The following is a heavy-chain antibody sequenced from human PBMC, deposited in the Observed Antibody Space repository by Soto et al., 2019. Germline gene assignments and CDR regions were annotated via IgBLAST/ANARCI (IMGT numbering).Heavy chain of an antibody. D-gene: IGHD6-13*01. Sequence: SETLSLTCAVSGYSISSGYYWGWIRQPPGKGLEWIGSIYHSGSTYYNPSLKSRVTISVETSKKQFSLKLSSVTAAETAVYYCERGYSRNNWFDPWGQGTLVTVS. CDR3: ERGYSRNNWFDP. CDR1: GYSISSGYY. J-gene: IGHJ5*02. CDR2: IYHSGST. V-gene: IGHV4-38-2*01.